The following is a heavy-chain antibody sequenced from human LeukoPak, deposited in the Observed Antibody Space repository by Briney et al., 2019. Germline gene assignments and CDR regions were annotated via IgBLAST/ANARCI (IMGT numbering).Heavy chain of an antibody. Sequence: GGSPRLSCAASGFTFSSYSMNWVRQAPGKGLEWVSSISSSSSYIYYADSVKGRFTISRDNAKNSLYLQMNSLRAEDTAVYYCARGGYYYYYMDVWGKGTTVTVSS. V-gene: IGHV3-21*01. CDR2: ISSSSSYI. CDR3: ARGGYYYYYMDV. D-gene: IGHD6-13*01. J-gene: IGHJ6*03. CDR1: GFTFSSYS.